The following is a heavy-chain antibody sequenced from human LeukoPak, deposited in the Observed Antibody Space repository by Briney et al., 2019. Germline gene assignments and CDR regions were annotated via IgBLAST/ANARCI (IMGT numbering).Heavy chain of an antibody. J-gene: IGHJ6*03. D-gene: IGHD2-15*01. CDR2: IKQDGSEK. CDR1: GYSISSGYY. V-gene: IGHV3-7*03. CDR3: AKNADRGAYCRGGSCYPYYYYYMDV. Sequence: ETLSLTCTVSGYSISSGYYWGWVRQAPGKGLEWVANIKQDGSEKYYVDSVKGRFTISRDNSKNTLYLQMNSLTVEDTAIYYCAKNADRGAYCRGGSCYPYYYYYMDVWGTGTTVTISS.